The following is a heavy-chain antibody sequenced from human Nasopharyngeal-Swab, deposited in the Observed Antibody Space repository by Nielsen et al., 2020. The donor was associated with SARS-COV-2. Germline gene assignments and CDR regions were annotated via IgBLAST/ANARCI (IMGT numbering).Heavy chain of an antibody. J-gene: IGHJ6*02. CDR2: ISSSGSTI. Sequence: GGSLRLSCAASGFTFSSYEMNWVRQAPGKGLEWVSYISSSGSTIYYADSVKGRFTISRDNAKNSLYLQMNSLRAEDTAVYYCAREGGDFFGVGNYYYGMDVWGQGTTVTVSS. CDR1: GFTFSSYE. CDR3: AREGGDFFGVGNYYYGMDV. D-gene: IGHD3-3*01. V-gene: IGHV3-48*03.